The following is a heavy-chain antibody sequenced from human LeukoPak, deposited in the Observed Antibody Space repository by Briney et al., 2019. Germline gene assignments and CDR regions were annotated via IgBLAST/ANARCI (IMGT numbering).Heavy chain of an antibody. D-gene: IGHD2-21*01. Sequence: PSETLSLTCTVSGGSISSYYWSWIRQPPGKGLEWIGYIYYSGSTNYNPSLKSRVTISVDTSKNQFSLKLSSVTAADTAVYYCARLTLCSRVIDYWGQGTLVTVSS. J-gene: IGHJ4*02. CDR2: IYYSGST. V-gene: IGHV4-59*01. CDR1: GGSISSYY. CDR3: ARLTLCSRVIDY.